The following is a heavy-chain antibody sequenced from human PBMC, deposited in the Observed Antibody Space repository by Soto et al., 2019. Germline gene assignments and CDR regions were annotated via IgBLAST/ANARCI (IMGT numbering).Heavy chain of an antibody. CDR2: IYDSGST. D-gene: IGHD2-8*01. Sequence: QVQLQESGPGLVKPSQTLSLTCTVSGGSISSGDYYWSWIRQPPGKGLEWIGYIYDSGSTYYNSSLKSRVNSTLDTSKNQFSLKLTSVTAADTAVYYCARDNGVGPWGQGTLVTVSS. J-gene: IGHJ5*02. CDR3: ARDNGVGP. CDR1: GGSISSGDYY. V-gene: IGHV4-30-4*01.